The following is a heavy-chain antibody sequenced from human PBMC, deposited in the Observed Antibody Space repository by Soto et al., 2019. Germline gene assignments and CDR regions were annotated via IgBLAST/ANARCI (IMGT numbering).Heavy chain of an antibody. CDR1: GGSVSSGSYY. Sequence: QVQLQESGPGLVKPSETLSLTCTVSGGSVSSGSYYWSWIRQPPGKGLEWIGYIYYSGSTYYNPSLKSRVTISVDTSKNQFSLKLSSVTAADTAVYYCARETPSGSYEGVRWHYFEYWGQGTLVTVSS. D-gene: IGHD1-26*01. V-gene: IGHV4-61*01. J-gene: IGHJ4*02. CDR3: ARETPSGSYEGVRWHYFEY. CDR2: IYYSGST.